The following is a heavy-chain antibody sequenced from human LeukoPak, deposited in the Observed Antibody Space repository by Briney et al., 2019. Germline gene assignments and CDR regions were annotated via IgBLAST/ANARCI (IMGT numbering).Heavy chain of an antibody. CDR1: GFTVSTNF. CDR2: IYSDSRT. J-gene: IGHJ6*02. D-gene: IGHD6-19*01. CDR3: ARELVAGGGRRGMDV. Sequence: GGSLRLSCAASGFTVSTNFMSWVRQAQGKGLEWVSVIYSDSRTSYADSVRGRFTISRDNSKNMLHLQMSSLRAEDTAVYYCARELVAGGGRRGMDVWGQGTTVTVSS. V-gene: IGHV3-66*01.